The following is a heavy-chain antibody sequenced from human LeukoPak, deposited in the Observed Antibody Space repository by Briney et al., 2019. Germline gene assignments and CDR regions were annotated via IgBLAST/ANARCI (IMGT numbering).Heavy chain of an antibody. J-gene: IGHJ4*02. V-gene: IGHV4-39*01. CDR2: INYSGTI. D-gene: IGHD5-18*01. CDR1: GGSISSNNHY. Sequence: PSGTLSLTCTVSGGSISSNNHYWGWIRQPPGKGLEWLGSINYSGTIFYSPSLNSRVTISVDTSGNQFSLKLTSATAADTAVYYCARHPGYSSGWWYFDFWGQGTLVTVSS. CDR3: ARHPGYSSGWWYFDF.